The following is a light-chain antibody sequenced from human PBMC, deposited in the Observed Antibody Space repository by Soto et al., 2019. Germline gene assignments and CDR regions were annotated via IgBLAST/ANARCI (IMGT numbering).Light chain of an antibody. V-gene: IGKV3-20*01. CDR3: QQYGTSPAT. J-gene: IGKJ1*01. Sequence: IGLTQTPGTLSFSPGERSTLSFMSSQSIRSSHLAWYQQKPAQAPRLLIHGASTRATGITDRFSGSVSGTDFTLIISGLEPEDFAGYYCQQYGTSPATFGQGTKVDIK. CDR2: GAS. CDR1: QSIRSSH.